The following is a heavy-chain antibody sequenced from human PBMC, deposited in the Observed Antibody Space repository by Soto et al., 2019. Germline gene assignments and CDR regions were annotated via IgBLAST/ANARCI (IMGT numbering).Heavy chain of an antibody. J-gene: IGHJ5*02. V-gene: IGHV3-7*05. CDR2: IKQDASEK. CDR1: GFSISNYW. Sequence: EVQLVESGGGLVQSGGYLRLSCAATGFSISNYWMSWVRQGPGKGPEWVANIKQDASEKYYVDSVKGRFTISRDNAENSLYLQMTSLRAEDTAVYHCARSLSAIPGESWGQGTLVTVSS. CDR3: ARSLSAIPGES. D-gene: IGHD2-21*01.